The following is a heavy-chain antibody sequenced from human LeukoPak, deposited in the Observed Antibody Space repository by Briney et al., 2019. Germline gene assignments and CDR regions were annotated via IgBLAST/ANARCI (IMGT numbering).Heavy chain of an antibody. V-gene: IGHV3-23*01. CDR1: GFPFSDFA. J-gene: IGHJ4*02. CDR2: ISGGGDNT. D-gene: IGHD2-2*01. Sequence: GSLRLSCAVSGFPFSDFAMSWVRQAPGKGLEWVSTISGGGDNTYFADSVKGRFTISRDNSKNTLFLQMVSLRAEDTAVYYCAKGSELVVPAAIPFDYWGQGTLVTVSS. CDR3: AKGSELVVPAAIPFDY.